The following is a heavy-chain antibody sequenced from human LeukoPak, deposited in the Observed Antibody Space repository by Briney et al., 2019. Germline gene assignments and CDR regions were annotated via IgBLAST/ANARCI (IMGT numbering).Heavy chain of an antibody. CDR2: IISTGTV. D-gene: IGHD5-12*01. CDR3: ARDTRLPTGDFDY. CDR1: GASISAYY. Sequence: SETLSLTCTVSGASISAYYWSWIRQPPGKRLEWIGYIISTGTVNNNPALKSRVTISIDTSKNQLSLQLTSVTAADAAVYYCARDTRLPTGDFDYWGQGTLVTVSS. V-gene: IGHV4-59*01. J-gene: IGHJ4*02.